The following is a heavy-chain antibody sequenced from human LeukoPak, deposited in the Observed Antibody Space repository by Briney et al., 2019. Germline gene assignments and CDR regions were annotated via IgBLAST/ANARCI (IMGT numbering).Heavy chain of an antibody. D-gene: IGHD3-3*01. Sequence: GASVTVSCKASGYIFSSYYMNWVRQAPGQGLEWMGIINPNSGGTNYAQKFQGRVTMTRDTSISTAYMELSRLRSDDTAVYYCASLRITIFGVDYWGQGTLVTVSS. V-gene: IGHV1-2*02. CDR2: INPNSGGT. CDR3: ASLRITIFGVDY. J-gene: IGHJ4*02. CDR1: GYIFSSYY.